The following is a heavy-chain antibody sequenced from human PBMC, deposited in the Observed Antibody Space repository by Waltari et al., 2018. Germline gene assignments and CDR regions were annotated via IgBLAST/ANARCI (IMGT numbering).Heavy chain of an antibody. J-gene: IGHJ4*02. V-gene: IGHV4-4*07. CDR3: ARGGRRCSGGSCYDY. D-gene: IGHD2-15*01. CDR2: IYTSGST. Sequence: QVQLQESGPGLVKPSETLSLTCTVSGGSISSYYWSWIRQPAGKGLEWIGRIYTSGSTTSTPSLRSRVTMSVDTSKNQFSLKLSSVTAADTAVYYCARGGRRCSGGSCYDYWGQGTLVTVSS. CDR1: GGSISSYY.